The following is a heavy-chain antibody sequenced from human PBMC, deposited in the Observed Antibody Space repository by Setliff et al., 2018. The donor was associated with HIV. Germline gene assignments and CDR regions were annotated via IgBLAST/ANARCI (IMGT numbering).Heavy chain of an antibody. CDR2: IYHSGTT. D-gene: IGHD5-12*01. CDR3: ARHGAYEAYYDYMDV. CDR1: GYSISGGHY. Sequence: SSETLSLTCAVFGYSISGGHYWGWIRQPPGKGLEWIGSIYHSGTTYDNPSLKSRVTISVDTSKNQFSLKLSSVTAADTAVYYCARHGAYEAYYDYMDVWGKGTTVTVSS. J-gene: IGHJ6*03. V-gene: IGHV4-38-2*01.